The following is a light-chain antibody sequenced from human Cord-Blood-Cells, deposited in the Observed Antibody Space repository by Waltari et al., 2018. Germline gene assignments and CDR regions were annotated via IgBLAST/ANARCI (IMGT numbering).Light chain of an antibody. CDR2: GAS. Sequence: DIVMTQSPATLSVSPGERATPSCRASQSVSSNFAWYQQNPGQAPRLLIYGASTRATGIPARFSGSGSGTEFTLTISSLQSEDFAVYYCQQYNNWPRTFGQGTKVEIK. J-gene: IGKJ1*01. CDR1: QSVSSN. CDR3: QQYNNWPRT. V-gene: IGKV3-15*01.